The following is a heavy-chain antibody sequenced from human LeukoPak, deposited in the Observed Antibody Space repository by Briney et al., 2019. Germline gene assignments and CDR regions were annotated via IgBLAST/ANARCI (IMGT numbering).Heavy chain of an antibody. CDR2: ISAYNGNT. J-gene: IGHJ2*01. CDR3: ARDRRIAVADNWYFDL. D-gene: IGHD6-19*01. V-gene: IGHV1-18*01. CDR1: GYTFTIYG. Sequence: ASVKVSCKASGYTFTIYGISWVRQAPGQGLEWMGWISAYNGNTNYAQKLQGRVTMTTDTSTSTAYMELRSLRSDDTAVYYCARDRRIAVADNWYFDLWGRGTLVTVSS.